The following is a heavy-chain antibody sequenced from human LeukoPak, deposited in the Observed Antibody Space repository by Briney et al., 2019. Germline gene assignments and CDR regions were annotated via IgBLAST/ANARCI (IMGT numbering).Heavy chain of an antibody. D-gene: IGHD4-17*01. V-gene: IGHV3-48*03. CDR2: ISGTGNTI. CDR1: GFTFRSSE. J-gene: IGHJ1*01. Sequence: GGSLRLSCATSGFTFRSSEMNWVRQAPGKGLEWVSYISGTGNTIYYTDSVKGRFTISRDNAKSSLYLQMNSLRAEDTAVYYCARDSYNGDYVPGYFQHWGQGTLVTVSS. CDR3: ARDSYNGDYVPGYFQH.